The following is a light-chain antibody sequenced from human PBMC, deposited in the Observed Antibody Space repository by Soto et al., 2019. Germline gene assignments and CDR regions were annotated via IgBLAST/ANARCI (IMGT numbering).Light chain of an antibody. J-gene: IGLJ1*01. CDR1: SSNIGSNT. V-gene: IGLV1-44*01. CDR2: SNN. Sequence: QSVLTQPPSASGTPGQRVTISCYGSSSNIGSNTVNWYQQLPGTAPKLLIYSNNQRPSGVPDRFSGSKSGTSASLAISGLQSEDEADYYCAAWDDSLNGYAFGTGTKVTVL. CDR3: AAWDDSLNGYA.